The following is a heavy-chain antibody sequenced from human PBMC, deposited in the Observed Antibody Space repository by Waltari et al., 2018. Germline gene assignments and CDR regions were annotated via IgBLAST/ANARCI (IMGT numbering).Heavy chain of an antibody. D-gene: IGHD2-2*01. J-gene: IGHJ6*03. CDR3: ARLVVQLLNSLGYYMDV. Sequence: QLQLQESGPGLVTPSETLSLTCTVSGGSIRSSSSSWGWRRQPPGKGLEWIGSTYYSGSTYYNPSLKSRVTISVDTSKNQFSLKLSSVSAADTAVYYCARLVVQLLNSLGYYMDVWGKGTTVTVSS. V-gene: IGHV4-39*01. CDR1: GGSIRSSSSS. CDR2: TYYSGST.